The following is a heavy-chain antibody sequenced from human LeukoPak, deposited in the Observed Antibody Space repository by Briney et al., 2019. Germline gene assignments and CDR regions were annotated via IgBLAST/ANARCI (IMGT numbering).Heavy chain of an antibody. Sequence: ASVKVSCKASGYTFTSYGISWVRQAPGQGLERMGWISTYNGNTNYAQKLQGRVTMTTDTSTSTAYMELRSLRSDDTAVYYCARMQKDKDYYYGMDVWGKGTTVTVSS. CDR3: ARMQKDKDYYYGMDV. V-gene: IGHV1-18*04. CDR2: ISTYNGNT. CDR1: GYTFTSYG. J-gene: IGHJ6*04.